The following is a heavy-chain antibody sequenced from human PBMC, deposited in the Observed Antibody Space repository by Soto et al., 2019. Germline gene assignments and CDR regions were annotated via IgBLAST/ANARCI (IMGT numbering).Heavy chain of an antibody. CDR1: GFTFSSYA. Sequence: GGSLRLSCAASGFTFSSYAMSWVRQAPGKGLEWVSAISGSGGSTYYADSVKGRFTISRDNSKNTLYLQMNSLRAEDTAIYYCTTGGSSLGYWGQGTLVTVSS. J-gene: IGHJ4*02. D-gene: IGHD6-6*01. V-gene: IGHV3-23*01. CDR3: TTGGSSLGY. CDR2: ISGSGGST.